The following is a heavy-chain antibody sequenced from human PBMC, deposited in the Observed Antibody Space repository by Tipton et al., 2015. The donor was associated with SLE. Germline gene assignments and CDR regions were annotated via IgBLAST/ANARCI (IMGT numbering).Heavy chain of an antibody. CDR2: ISSSGNIV. Sequence: SLRLSCGASGFTFSDYYMSWIRQAPGKGLEWISYISSSGNIVYYVDSVKGRFTVSRDNAKKSLYLQMNSVRAEDTAVYYCARDSAVAAATLGWGPKRPKYYGMDVWGQGTTVTASS. V-gene: IGHV3-11*01. J-gene: IGHJ6*02. CDR3: ARDSAVAAATLGWGPKRPKYYGMDV. D-gene: IGHD2-2*01. CDR1: GFTFSDYY.